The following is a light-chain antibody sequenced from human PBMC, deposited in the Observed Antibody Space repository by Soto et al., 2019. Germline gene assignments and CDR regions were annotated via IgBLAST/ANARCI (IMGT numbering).Light chain of an antibody. CDR2: DVS. CDR1: SSDVGGYNY. CDR3: SSYTSSRNYV. Sequence: QSALTQPASVSGSPGQSITISCTGTSSDVGGYNYVSWYQQHPGKAPKLMIYDVSNRPSGVSNRFSGSKSGNTASLTISGLQAEDEADYYCSSYTSSRNYVFGTGTTVTVL. V-gene: IGLV2-14*01. J-gene: IGLJ1*01.